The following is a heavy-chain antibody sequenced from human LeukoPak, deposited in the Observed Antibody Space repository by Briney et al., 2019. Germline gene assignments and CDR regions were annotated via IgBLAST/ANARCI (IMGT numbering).Heavy chain of an antibody. CDR3: ARDHDWAFDY. D-gene: IGHD3-9*01. Sequence: PGGSLRLSCSASGFTFSSYSMNWVRQAPGEGLEWLAYINRGGDNIWYADSVKGRFTISRDNARDSLFLQMNSLRDEDTAVYYCARDHDWAFDYWGQGTLVTVSS. CDR1: GFTFSSYS. V-gene: IGHV3-48*02. J-gene: IGHJ4*02. CDR2: INRGGDNI.